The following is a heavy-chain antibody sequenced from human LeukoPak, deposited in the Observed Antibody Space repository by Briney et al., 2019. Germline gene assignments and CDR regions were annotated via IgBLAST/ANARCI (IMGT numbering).Heavy chain of an antibody. CDR1: GFTFDDYT. D-gene: IGHD3-22*01. CDR3: AKEGDSSGSLDY. J-gene: IGHJ4*02. Sequence: PGGSLRLSCAASGFTFDDYTMHWVRQAPGKGLEWVSLISWDGGSTYYADSVKGRFTISRDNSKNSLYLQMNSLRTEDTALYYCAKEGDSSGSLDYWGQGTLVTVSS. CDR2: ISWDGGST. V-gene: IGHV3-43*01.